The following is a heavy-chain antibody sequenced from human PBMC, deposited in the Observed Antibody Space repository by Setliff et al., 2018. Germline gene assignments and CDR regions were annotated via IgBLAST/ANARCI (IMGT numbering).Heavy chain of an antibody. CDR2: TYSDENT. V-gene: IGHV4-4*07. Sequence: SETLSLTCSASGGSISDYYWRWFRQPAGKGLEWIGRTYSDENTDYNPSLKSRVTMSADTSKNQFSLKLKSVTAADTAVYYCTRNFLGWLARFWGRGTLVTVS. J-gene: IGHJ4*02. CDR1: GGSISDYY. D-gene: IGHD6-19*01. CDR3: TRNFLGWLARF.